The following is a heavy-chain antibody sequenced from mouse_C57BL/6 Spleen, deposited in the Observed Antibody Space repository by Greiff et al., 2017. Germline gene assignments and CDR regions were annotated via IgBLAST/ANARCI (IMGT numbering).Heavy chain of an antibody. D-gene: IGHD2-3*01. CDR1: YFAFMASA. V-gene: IGHV1-49*01. J-gene: IGHJ3*01. Sequence: LQQSGAELVRPGSSVKLSCKDSYFAFMASAMHWVQQRPGHGLEWIGSFTMYSDATEYSENFKGKATLTANTSSSTAYLELSSLTSEDSAVYYCARKQIYDGPSVSPWFAYWGQGTLVTVSA. CDR3: ARKQIYDGPSVSPWFAY. CDR2: FTMYSDAT.